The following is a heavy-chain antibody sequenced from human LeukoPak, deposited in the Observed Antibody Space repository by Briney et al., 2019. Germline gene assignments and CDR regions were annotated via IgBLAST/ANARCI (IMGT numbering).Heavy chain of an antibody. CDR1: GFTFSSYA. D-gene: IGHD5-18*01. J-gene: IGHJ4*02. Sequence: GGSLRLSCSASGFTFSSYAMDWVRQPPGKGLEYDSAITTNGGSTNYADSVKGRFTISRDNSKNSLYLQMSSLRGEDTAVYYCVKGWIQLDYWGQGTLVTVSS. CDR3: VKGWIQLDY. V-gene: IGHV3-64D*09. CDR2: ITTNGGST.